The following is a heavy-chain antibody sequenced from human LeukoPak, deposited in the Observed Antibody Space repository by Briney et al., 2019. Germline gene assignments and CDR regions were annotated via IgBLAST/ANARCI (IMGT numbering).Heavy chain of an antibody. D-gene: IGHD4-11*01. CDR1: GFTFSNAW. CDR2: IKSKTDGGTT. Sequence: GGSLRLSCAASGFTFSNAWMSWVRQAPGKGLEWVGRIKSKTDGGTTDYAAPVKGRFTISRDDSKNTLYLQMNSLKTEDTAVYYCASHYLTTGSNPQPDCWGQGTLVTVSS. J-gene: IGHJ4*02. V-gene: IGHV3-15*01. CDR3: ASHYLTTGSNPQPDC.